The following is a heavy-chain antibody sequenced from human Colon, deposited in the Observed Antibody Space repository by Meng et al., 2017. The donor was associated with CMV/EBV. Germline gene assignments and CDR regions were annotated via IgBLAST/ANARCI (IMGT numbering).Heavy chain of an antibody. Sequence: GGSLRLSCAASGFTFSSYAMSWVRQAPGKGLEWVSAISGSGGSTYYADSVKGRFTISRDNSKNTLYLQMNSLRAEDTAVYYCAKEGSYYRVSYAYFDYWGQGTLVTVSS. CDR1: GFTFSSYA. D-gene: IGHD1-26*01. CDR3: AKEGSYYRVSYAYFDY. J-gene: IGHJ4*02. V-gene: IGHV3-23*01. CDR2: ISGSGGST.